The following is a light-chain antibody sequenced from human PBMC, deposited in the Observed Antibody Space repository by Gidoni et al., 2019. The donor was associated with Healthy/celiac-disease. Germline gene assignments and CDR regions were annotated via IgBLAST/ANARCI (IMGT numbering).Light chain of an antibody. CDR1: QSVSSN. CDR3: QQYNNWPPG. CDR2: GAS. J-gene: IGKJ4*01. Sequence: EIVMTQSPATLSVSPGERATLSCRASQSVSSNLAWYQQKPGQAPRLLIYGASTRATGIPARFSGSGSGTEFTLTISSLHSEDFAVYYCQQYNNWPPGFXGXTKVEIK. V-gene: IGKV3-15*01.